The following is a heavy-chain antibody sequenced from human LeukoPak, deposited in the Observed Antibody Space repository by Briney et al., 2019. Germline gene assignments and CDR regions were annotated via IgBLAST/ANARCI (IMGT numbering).Heavy chain of an antibody. J-gene: IGHJ4*02. CDR1: GSSISRYY. V-gene: IGHV4-59*01. CDR2: IYHSGST. D-gene: IGHD3-10*01. Sequence: PSETLSLTCTVSGSSISRYYWSRLRQPPGKGLEWIGYIYHSGSTNYSPSLKSRVTISLDTSKNQFSLNLSSVTAADTAVYYCARDRPYYFGSGSYYDGFDSWGQGTLVTVSS. CDR3: ARDRPYYFGSGSYYDGFDS.